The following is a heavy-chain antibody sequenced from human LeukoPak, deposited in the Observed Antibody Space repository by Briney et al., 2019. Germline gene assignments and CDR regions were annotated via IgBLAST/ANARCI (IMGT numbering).Heavy chain of an antibody. J-gene: IGHJ2*01. CDR2: INTNTGNP. CDR1: GYTFTSYA. D-gene: IGHD4-17*01. CDR3: ARCNGDIHWYFDL. Sequence: ASVKVSCRASGYTFTSYAMSWVRQAPGQGLEWMGWINTNTGNPTYAQGFTGRFVFSLDTSVSTAYLQISSLKAEDTAVYYCARCNGDIHWYFDLWGRGTLVTVSS. V-gene: IGHV7-4-1*02.